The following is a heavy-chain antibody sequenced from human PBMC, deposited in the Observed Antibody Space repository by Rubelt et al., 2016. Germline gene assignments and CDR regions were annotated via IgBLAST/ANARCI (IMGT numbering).Heavy chain of an antibody. J-gene: IGHJ6*02. V-gene: IGHV3-23*01. CDR3: ARLGRGYSYGEPNYYYYGMDV. CDR2: ISGSGGST. D-gene: IGHD5-18*01. Sequence: HGPGEGLEWVSAISGSGGSTYYADSVKGRFTISRDNAKNSLYLQMNSLRAEDTAVYYCARLGRGYSYGEPNYYYYGMDVWGQGTTVTVSS.